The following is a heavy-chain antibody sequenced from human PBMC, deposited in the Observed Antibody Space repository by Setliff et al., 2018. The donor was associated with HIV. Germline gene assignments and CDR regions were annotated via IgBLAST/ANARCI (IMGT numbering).Heavy chain of an antibody. CDR2: IYDSGST. CDR1: GGSISGFY. D-gene: IGHD3-22*01. Sequence: PSETLSLTCTVSGGSISGFYWNWIRQSAGKGLQWIGRIYDSGSTKYNPSLKSRVTMSLDTSKNQFSLKLSSVTAADTAVYYCARDRTVVVITIFDYWGQGTLVTVSS. V-gene: IGHV4-4*07. CDR3: ARDRTVVVITIFDY. J-gene: IGHJ4*02.